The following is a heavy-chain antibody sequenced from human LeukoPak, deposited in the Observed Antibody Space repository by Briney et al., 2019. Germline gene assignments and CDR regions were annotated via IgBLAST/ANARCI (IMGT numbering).Heavy chain of an antibody. V-gene: IGHV1-69*05. CDR1: GYTFTGYY. Sequence: GASVKVSCKASGYTFTGYYMHWVRQAPGQGLEWMGGIIPIFGTANYAQKFQGRVTITTDESTSTAYMELSSLRSEDTAVYYCARVGYCSGGSCYSSFDYWGQGTLVTVSS. CDR2: IIPIFGTA. D-gene: IGHD2-15*01. J-gene: IGHJ4*02. CDR3: ARVGYCSGGSCYSSFDY.